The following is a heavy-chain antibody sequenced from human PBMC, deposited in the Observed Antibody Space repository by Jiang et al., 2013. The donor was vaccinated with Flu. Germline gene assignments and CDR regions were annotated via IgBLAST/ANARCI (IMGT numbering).Heavy chain of an antibody. D-gene: IGHD5-24*01. CDR2: IHYSGST. Sequence: ETLSLTCTVSGGSISSYYWSWIRQPPGKGLEWIGYIHYSGSTNYNPSLKSRVTISVDTSKNQFSLKLSSVTAADTAVYYCARHPPRGGLSGYNSGYAFDIWGQGTMVTVSS. V-gene: IGHV4-59*01. J-gene: IGHJ3*02. CDR1: GGSISSYY. CDR3: ARHPPRGGLSGYNSGYAFDI.